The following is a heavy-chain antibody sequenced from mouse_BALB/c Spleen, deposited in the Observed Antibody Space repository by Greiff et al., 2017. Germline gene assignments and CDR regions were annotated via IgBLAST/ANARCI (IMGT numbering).Heavy chain of an antibody. D-gene: IGHD2-3*01. CDR3: ASSYDGYLRYFDV. J-gene: IGHJ1*01. CDR2: ISYDGSN. CDR1: GYSITSGYY. V-gene: IGHV3-6*02. Sequence: ESGPGLVKPSQSLSLTCSVTGYSITSGYYWNWIRQFPGNNLEWMGYISYDGSNNYNPSLKNRISITRDTSKNQFFLKFNSVTTEDTATYYCASSYDGYLRYFDVWGAGTTVTVSP.